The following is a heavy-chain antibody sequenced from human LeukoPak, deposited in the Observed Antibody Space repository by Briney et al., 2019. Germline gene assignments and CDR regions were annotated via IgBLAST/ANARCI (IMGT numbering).Heavy chain of an antibody. J-gene: IGHJ4*02. CDR2: INHSGST. CDR3: AGLTPVLLWQY. D-gene: IGHD3-10*01. CDR1: GGSFSGYY. V-gene: IGHV4-34*01. Sequence: PSETLSLTCAVYGGSFSGYYWSWIPQPPGKGLEWIGEINHSGSTKYNPSLTSRVNISVDTSKSQFSLKLSSVTAGDPAVYCCAGLTPVLLWQYWGQGTLVTVSS.